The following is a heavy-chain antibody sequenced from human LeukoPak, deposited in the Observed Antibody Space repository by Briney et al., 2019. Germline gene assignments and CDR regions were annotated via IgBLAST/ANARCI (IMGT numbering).Heavy chain of an antibody. CDR2: IYTSGST. CDR3: ASSRDGYSLVDAFDI. J-gene: IGHJ3*02. CDR1: GGSISSYY. V-gene: IGHV4-4*07. D-gene: IGHD5-24*01. Sequence: SETLSLTCTVSGGSISSYYWSWIRQPAGKGLEWIGRIYTSGSTNYNPSLKSRVTMSVDTSKNQFSLKLSSVTAADTAVYYCASSRDGYSLVDAFDIWGQGTMVTVSS.